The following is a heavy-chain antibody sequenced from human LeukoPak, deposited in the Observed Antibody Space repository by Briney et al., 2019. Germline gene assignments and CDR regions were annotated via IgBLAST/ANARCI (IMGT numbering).Heavy chain of an antibody. J-gene: IGHJ4*02. CDR3: VKRDRGTFDY. Sequence: GGSLRLSCAASGFTFSTYAMTXXXXXPXXXXEWVSAIGARGDTSDYADSVKGRFXXXRDNSKNTLYLQMNTLRVEDTAIYYCVKRDRGTFDYWGQGTLVTVSS. D-gene: IGHD1-1*01. CDR2: IGARGDTS. CDR1: GFTFSTYA. V-gene: IGHV3-23*01.